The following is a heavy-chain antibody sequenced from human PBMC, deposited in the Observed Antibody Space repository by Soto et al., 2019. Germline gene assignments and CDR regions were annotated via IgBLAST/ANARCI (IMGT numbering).Heavy chain of an antibody. Sequence: SETLSLTCTVSGASISYGGFSWSWIRQSPGKGLEWIGYISHLENTYLHPSFKSRLTMSIDRTRNQFSLKLSSVAAADMAVYYCARGGGYDSFDYWGQGVLVTVSS. J-gene: IGHJ4*02. V-gene: IGHV4-30-2*06. CDR2: ISHLENT. D-gene: IGHD5-12*01. CDR1: GASISYGGFS. CDR3: ARGGGYDSFDY.